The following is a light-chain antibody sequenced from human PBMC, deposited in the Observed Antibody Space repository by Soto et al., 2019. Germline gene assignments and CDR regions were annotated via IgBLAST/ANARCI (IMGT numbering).Light chain of an antibody. CDR3: TSYTRSTTPRYV. J-gene: IGLJ1*01. CDR1: SSDVGGYNY. V-gene: IGLV2-14*03. CDR2: DVS. Sequence: SALTQPASVSGSPGQAITISCTGTSSDVGGYNYVSWYQHHPGKAPKVMIYDVSNRPSGVSNRFSGSKSGNTASLTISGLRAEYEADYYCTSYTRSTTPRYVFGTGSK.